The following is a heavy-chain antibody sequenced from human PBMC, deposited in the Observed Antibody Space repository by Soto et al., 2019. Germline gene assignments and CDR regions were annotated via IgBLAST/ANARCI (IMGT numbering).Heavy chain of an antibody. V-gene: IGHV4-39*07. D-gene: IGHD4-17*01. CDR3: ARGPITVTTGWFDY. CDR2: IYYSGST. J-gene: IGHJ4*02. CDR1: GVSISSSSYY. Sequence: SETLSLTCTVSGVSISSSSYYWGWIRQPPGKGLEWIGSIYYSGSTNYNPSLKNRVTISVDTSKNQFSLKLSSVTAADTAVYYCARGPITVTTGWFDYWGQGTLVTVSS.